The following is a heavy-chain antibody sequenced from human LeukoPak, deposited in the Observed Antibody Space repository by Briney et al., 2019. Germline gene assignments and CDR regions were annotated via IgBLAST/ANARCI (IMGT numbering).Heavy chain of an antibody. CDR1: GISFSNYS. J-gene: IGHJ2*01. CDR2: ISSSSRFI. D-gene: IGHD2-15*01. V-gene: IGHV3-21*01. Sequence: GGSLRLSCAASGISFSNYSMNWVRQAPGKGLEWVSLISSSSRFIYYGDSVKGRFTISRDNAKKSLYLQMNSLRAEDTAVYYCARAVYCSGGGCFWYFDLWGRGTRVTVSS. CDR3: ARAVYCSGGGCFWYFDL.